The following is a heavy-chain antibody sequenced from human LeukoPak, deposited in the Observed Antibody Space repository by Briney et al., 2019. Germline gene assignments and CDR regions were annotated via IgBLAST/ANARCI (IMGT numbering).Heavy chain of an antibody. D-gene: IGHD2-2*02. CDR1: RYTFTGYY. CDR2: INPNSGGT. J-gene: IGHJ4*02. CDR3: ARDPVVVPAAILDY. V-gene: IGHV1-2*02. Sequence: ASVKVSCKASRYTFTGYYMHWVRQAPGQGLEWMGWINPNSGGTNYAQKFQGRVTMTRDTSISTAYMELSRLRSDDTAVYYCARDPVVVPAAILDYWGQGTLVTVSS.